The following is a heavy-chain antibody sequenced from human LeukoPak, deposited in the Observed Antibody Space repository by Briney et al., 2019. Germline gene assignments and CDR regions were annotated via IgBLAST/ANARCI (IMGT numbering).Heavy chain of an antibody. CDR2: IYSGGST. V-gene: IGHV3-66*01. D-gene: IGHD3-22*01. CDR1: GFTVSNNY. Sequence: GGSLRLSCAASGFTVSNNYMSWVRQAPGKGLEWVSVIYSGGSTYYADSVKGRFTISRDSSMNTLYLQINSLRAEDTAVYYCARDSSGYYSGYWGQGTLVTVSS. CDR3: ARDSSGYYSGY. J-gene: IGHJ4*02.